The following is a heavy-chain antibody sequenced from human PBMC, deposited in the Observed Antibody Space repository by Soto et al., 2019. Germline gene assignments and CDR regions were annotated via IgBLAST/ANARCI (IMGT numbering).Heavy chain of an antibody. J-gene: IGHJ3*02. CDR2: IIPIFGTA. CDR1: GGTFSSYA. Sequence: SVKVSCKASGGTFSSYAISWVRQAPGQGLEWMGGIIPIFGTANYAQKFQGRVTITADESTSTAYMELSSLRSEDTAVYYCARGTEMATISAFDIWGQGTMVTVSS. V-gene: IGHV1-69*13. CDR3: ARGTEMATISAFDI. D-gene: IGHD5-12*01.